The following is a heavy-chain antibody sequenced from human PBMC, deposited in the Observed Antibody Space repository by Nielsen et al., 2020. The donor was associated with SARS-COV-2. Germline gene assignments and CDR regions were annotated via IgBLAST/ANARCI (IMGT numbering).Heavy chain of an antibody. CDR2: ISYDGSNK. J-gene: IGHJ4*02. V-gene: IGHV3-30*04. Sequence: GGSLRLSCAASGFTFSSYAMHWVRQAPGKGLEWVAVISYDGSNKYYADSVKGRFTISRDNSKNTLYLQMNSLRAEDTAVYYCARDLGSRVFDYWGQGTLVTVSS. CDR1: GFTFSSYA. D-gene: IGHD2-15*01. CDR3: ARDLGSRVFDY.